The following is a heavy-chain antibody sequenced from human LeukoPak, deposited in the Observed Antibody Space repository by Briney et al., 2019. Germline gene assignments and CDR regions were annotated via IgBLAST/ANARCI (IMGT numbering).Heavy chain of an antibody. V-gene: IGHV4-34*01. D-gene: IGHD5-24*01. CDR2: INHSGST. J-gene: IGHJ4*02. CDR3: ARVGDVRSVDY. Sequence: SETLSLTCAVYGGSFSGYYWSWIRQPPGKGLEWIGEINHSGSTNYNPSLKSRVTISVDTSKNQFSLKLSSVTAADTAVYYCARVGDVRSVDYWGQGTLVTVSS. CDR1: GGSFSGYY.